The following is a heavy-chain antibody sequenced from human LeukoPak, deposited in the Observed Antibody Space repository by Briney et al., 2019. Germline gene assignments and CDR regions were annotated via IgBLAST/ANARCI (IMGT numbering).Heavy chain of an antibody. CDR3: TRNANIAIVPTAIPGMDV. V-gene: IGHV5-51*01. CDR2: IYPGDSDV. J-gene: IGHJ6*02. CDR1: GCQFTTYW. D-gene: IGHD2-2*01. Sequence: GGALETSFQGSGCQFTTYWIDWVRPMPGKGRGGMGIIYPGDSDVRYSPSFQGQVTISVDKSISTAYLQWNSLKASDTAIYYCTRNANIAIVPTAIPGMDVWGQGTTVTVSS.